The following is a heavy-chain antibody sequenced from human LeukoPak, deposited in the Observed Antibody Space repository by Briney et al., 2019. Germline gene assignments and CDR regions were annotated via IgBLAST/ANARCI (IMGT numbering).Heavy chain of an antibody. CDR2: ISSSSSYT. Sequence: PGGSLRLSCAASGFTFSDYYMGCIRQAPGKGLEWVSYISSSSSYTNYADSVKGRFTISRDNAKNSLYLQMNSLRAEDTAVYYCARVVNYYDSSGYYYEIGWFDPWGQGTLVTVSS. CDR3: ARVVNYYDSSGYYYEIGWFDP. J-gene: IGHJ5*02. D-gene: IGHD3-22*01. V-gene: IGHV3-11*05. CDR1: GFTFSDYY.